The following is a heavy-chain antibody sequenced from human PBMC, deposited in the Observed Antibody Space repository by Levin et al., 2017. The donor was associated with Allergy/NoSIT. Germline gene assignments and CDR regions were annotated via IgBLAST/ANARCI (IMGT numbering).Heavy chain of an antibody. Sequence: GGSLRLSCAASGFTFDDYAMHWVRQAPGKGLEWVSGISWNSGSIGYADSVKGRFTISRDNAKNSLYLQMNSLRTEDTALYYCARDKIGHPDACEIWGQGTMVIVSS. CDR2: ISWNSGSI. J-gene: IGHJ3*02. CDR3: ARDKIGHPDACEI. CDR1: GFTFDDYA. V-gene: IGHV3-9*01. D-gene: IGHD3-10*01.